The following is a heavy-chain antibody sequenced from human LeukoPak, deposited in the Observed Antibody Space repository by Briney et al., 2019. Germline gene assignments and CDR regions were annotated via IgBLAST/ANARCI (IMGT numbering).Heavy chain of an antibody. Sequence: GGSLRLSCAGSGFNFDHYAMHWVRQGPGKGLEWVAGMSWNSVSIGYADSVKGRFTISRDNAKKSLYLQMNSLTTEDMAFYYCAKTHVRFGVFNIRAFDIWGQGTTVTVSS. J-gene: IGHJ3*02. CDR3: AKTHVRFGVFNIRAFDI. D-gene: IGHD3-3*01. CDR1: GFNFDHYA. CDR2: MSWNSVSI. V-gene: IGHV3-9*03.